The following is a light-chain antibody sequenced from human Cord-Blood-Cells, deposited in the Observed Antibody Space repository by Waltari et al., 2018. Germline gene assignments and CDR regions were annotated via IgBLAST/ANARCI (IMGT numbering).Light chain of an antibody. CDR3: SSYTSSSTWV. Sequence: QSALTQPASVSGSPGSSITISCTGTSSYVGGYNYVSWYQQHPGKAPKLMIYDVSKRPSGVSNRFSGSKSGNTASLTISGLQAEDEADYYCSSYTSSSTWVFGGGTKLTVL. CDR1: SSYVGGYNY. V-gene: IGLV2-14*01. CDR2: DVS. J-gene: IGLJ3*02.